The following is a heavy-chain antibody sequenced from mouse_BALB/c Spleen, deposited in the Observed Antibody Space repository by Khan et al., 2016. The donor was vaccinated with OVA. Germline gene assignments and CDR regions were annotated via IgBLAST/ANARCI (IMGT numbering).Heavy chain of an antibody. D-gene: IGHD2-14*01. CDR2: INTYTGEP. Sequence: QIQLVQSGPELKKPGETVKISCKASGYTFTIYGMNWVRQAPGKGLKWMGWINTYTGEPTYADDFKGRFAFSLETSASTAFLQINNLKNEDTATYCCARVGYNGTMDYWGQGTSVTVSS. CDR3: ARVGYNGTMDY. J-gene: IGHJ4*01. CDR1: GYTFTIYG. V-gene: IGHV9-3-1*01.